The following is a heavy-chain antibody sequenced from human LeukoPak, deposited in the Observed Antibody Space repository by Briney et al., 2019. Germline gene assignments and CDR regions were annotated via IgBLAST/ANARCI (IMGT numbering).Heavy chain of an antibody. Sequence: PVGSLRLSCAASGFTFSGLEMTWVRQAPGKGLEWVSYISSSGTTIYYADSVKGRFTISRDNAKNSLYLQMNSLTAEDTAVYYCPRGRFVIPFGGQGTLVTVSS. V-gene: IGHV3-48*03. J-gene: IGHJ4*02. CDR3: PRGRFVIPF. CDR1: GFTFSGLE. CDR2: ISSSGTTI. D-gene: IGHD3-16*01.